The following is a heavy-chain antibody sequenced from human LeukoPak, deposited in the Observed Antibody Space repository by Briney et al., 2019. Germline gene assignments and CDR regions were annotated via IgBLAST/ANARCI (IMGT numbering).Heavy chain of an antibody. CDR1: GYTLTELS. V-gene: IGHV1-24*01. CDR3: ATSFRLRGRIDY. J-gene: IGHJ4*02. CDR2: FDPEDGET. Sequence: ASVKVSCKVSGYTLTELSMHWVRQAPGKGLDWMGGFDPEDGETIYAQNFQGRVTMTEDTSTDTAYMELSSLRSEDTAVYYCATSFRLRGRIDYWGQGTLVTVSS. D-gene: IGHD5-12*01.